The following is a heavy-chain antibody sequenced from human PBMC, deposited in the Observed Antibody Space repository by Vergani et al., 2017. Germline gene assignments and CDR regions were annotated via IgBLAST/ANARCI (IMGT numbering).Heavy chain of an antibody. CDR1: GFTLGDYA. D-gene: IGHD3-16*01. Sequence: EVHLVESGGGLVQPGRSLRLSCSGSGFTLGDYAMTWVRQAPGKGLEWVAFIWSKPYGGTTEYAASVKGRFTISRDDSKSIAYLQMSSLKAEDTAVYYCTRDPLDDSYAYLDYGGQGTLVTVSP. J-gene: IGHJ4*02. V-gene: IGHV3-49*04. CDR3: TRDPLDDSYAYLDY. CDR2: IWSKPYGGTT.